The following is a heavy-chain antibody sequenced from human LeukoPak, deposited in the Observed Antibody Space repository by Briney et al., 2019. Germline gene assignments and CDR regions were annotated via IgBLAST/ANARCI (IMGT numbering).Heavy chain of an antibody. D-gene: IGHD1-26*01. CDR3: ARDKIVGATYFDY. Sequence: GGSLRLSCAASGFTFITYWMSWVRQAPGKGLEWVANIKQDGSERYYVDSVKGRFTISRDNAKNSLNLQMNSLRAEDTAIYYCARDKIVGATYFDYWGQGTLVTVSS. CDR1: GFTFITYW. J-gene: IGHJ4*02. CDR2: IKQDGSER. V-gene: IGHV3-7*01.